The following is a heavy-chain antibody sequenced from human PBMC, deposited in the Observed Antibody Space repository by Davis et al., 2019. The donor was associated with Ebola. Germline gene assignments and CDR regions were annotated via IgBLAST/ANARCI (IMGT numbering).Heavy chain of an antibody. CDR2: ISTSSTYI. CDR3: TFGLSVDY. V-gene: IGHV3-21*04. CDR1: GFTFSSYA. J-gene: IGHJ4*02. D-gene: IGHD3-10*01. Sequence: GGSLRLSCAASGFTFSSYAMSWVRQAPGKGLEWVSCISTSSTYIYYADSVKGRFTISRDNAKNSLYLQLNSLKTEDTAVYYCTFGLSVDYWGQGTLVTVSS.